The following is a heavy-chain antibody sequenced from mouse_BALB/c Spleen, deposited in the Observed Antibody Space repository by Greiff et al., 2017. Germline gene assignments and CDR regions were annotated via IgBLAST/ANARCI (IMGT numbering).Heavy chain of an antibody. CDR3: TTMITTSGSDY. D-gene: IGHD2-4*01. J-gene: IGHJ2*01. CDR2: IYPSDSYT. V-gene: IGHV1-69*02. CDR1: GYTFTSYW. Sequence: QVQLQQPGAELVRPGASVKLSCKASGYTFTSYWINWVKQRPGQGLEWIGNIYPSDSYTNYNQKFKDKATLTVDKSSSTAYMQLSSPTSEDSAVYYCTTMITTSGSDYWGQGTTLTVSS.